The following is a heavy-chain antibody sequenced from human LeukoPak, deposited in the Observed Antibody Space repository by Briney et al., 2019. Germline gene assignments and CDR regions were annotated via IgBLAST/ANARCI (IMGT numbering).Heavy chain of an antibody. CDR1: GGYFSGYY. CDR2: INHSGST. CDR3: ARHWARPVWYFDL. Sequence: PSETLSLTCAVYGGYFSGYYWSWIRQPPGKGLEWIGEINHSGSTNYNSSLKSRVTTSIDTFKNQFSLKLSSVTAADTAVYYCARHWARPVWYFDLWGRGTLVTVSS. J-gene: IGHJ2*01. D-gene: IGHD6-6*01. V-gene: IGHV4-34*01.